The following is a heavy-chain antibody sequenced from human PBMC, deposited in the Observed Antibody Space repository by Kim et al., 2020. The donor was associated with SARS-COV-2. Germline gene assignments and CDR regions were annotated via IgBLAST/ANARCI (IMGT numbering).Heavy chain of an antibody. D-gene: IGHD4-17*01. Sequence: PVKGRFTISRDDSKTTLYLQMNSLKTEDTAVYYCTTGGTSGDYRKKNFDYWGQGTLVTVSS. J-gene: IGHJ4*02. V-gene: IGHV3-15*01. CDR3: TTGGTSGDYRKKNFDY.